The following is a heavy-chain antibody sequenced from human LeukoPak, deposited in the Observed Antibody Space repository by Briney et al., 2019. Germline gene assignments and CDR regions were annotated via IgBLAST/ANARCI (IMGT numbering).Heavy chain of an antibody. CDR1: GGSISSSSYY. CDR3: ARGDSGSYDY. D-gene: IGHD1-26*01. Sequence: PSETLSLTCTVSGGSISSSSYYWGWIRQPPRKGLEWIGSIYYSGSTYYNPSLKSRVTISVDTSKNQFSLKLSSVTAADTAVYYCARGDSGSYDYWGQGTLVTVSS. CDR2: IYYSGST. J-gene: IGHJ4*02. V-gene: IGHV4-39*07.